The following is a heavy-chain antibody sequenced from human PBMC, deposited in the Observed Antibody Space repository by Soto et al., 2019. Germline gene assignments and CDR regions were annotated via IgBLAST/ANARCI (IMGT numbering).Heavy chain of an antibody. CDR2: INPNRGGT. Sequence: ASVEVSCKDSGYTFTGYYMHWVRQAPGQGLEWMGWINPNRGGTNYAQKFQGWVTMTRDTSISTAYMEVSRLRSDDTAGYYCARGAQNIVGATTDAFDIWGQGTMVTVSS. CDR1: GYTFTGYY. CDR3: ARGAQNIVGATTDAFDI. V-gene: IGHV1-2*04. D-gene: IGHD1-26*01. J-gene: IGHJ3*02.